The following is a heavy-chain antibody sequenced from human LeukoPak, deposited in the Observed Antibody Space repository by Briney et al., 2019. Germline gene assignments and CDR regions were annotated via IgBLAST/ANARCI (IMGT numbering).Heavy chain of an antibody. CDR2: IYYSGST. Sequence: PSETLSPTCTVSGGSISGTYWSWIRQPPGKGLEWIRYIYYSGSTNYNPSLKGRVTISVDTSKNQFSLKLSCVSAADTAVYYCVRVVRGSGSPYYFDFWGQGTLVTVSS. CDR3: VRVVRGSGSPYYFDF. CDR1: GGSISGTY. V-gene: IGHV4-59*01. D-gene: IGHD3-10*01. J-gene: IGHJ4*02.